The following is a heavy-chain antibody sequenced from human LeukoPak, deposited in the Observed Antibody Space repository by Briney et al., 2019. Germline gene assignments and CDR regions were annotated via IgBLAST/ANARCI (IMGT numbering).Heavy chain of an antibody. V-gene: IGHV3-23*01. CDR3: AKYRYYGSGSYRDAFDI. Sequence: GGSLRLSCAASGFTFSSYAMSWVRQAPGKGLEWVSAISGSGGSTYYADSVKGRFTISRDNSKNTLYLQVNSLRAEDTAVYYCAKYRYYGSGSYRDAFDIWGQGTMVTVSS. CDR2: ISGSGGST. J-gene: IGHJ3*02. CDR1: GFTFSSYA. D-gene: IGHD3-10*01.